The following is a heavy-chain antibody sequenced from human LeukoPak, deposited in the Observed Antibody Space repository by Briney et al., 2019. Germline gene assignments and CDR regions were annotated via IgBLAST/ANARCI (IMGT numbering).Heavy chain of an antibody. CDR3: ARDVCSSTSCYTPPRYYYYGMDV. V-gene: IGHV1-18*01. Sequence: ASVKVSCKASGYTFTSYGISWVRQAPGQGLEWMGWISAYNGNTNYARKLQGRVTMTTDTSTSTAYMELRSLRSDDTAVYYCARDVCSSTSCYTPPRYYYYGMDVWGQGTTVTVSS. CDR2: ISAYNGNT. J-gene: IGHJ6*02. CDR1: GYTFTSYG. D-gene: IGHD2-2*02.